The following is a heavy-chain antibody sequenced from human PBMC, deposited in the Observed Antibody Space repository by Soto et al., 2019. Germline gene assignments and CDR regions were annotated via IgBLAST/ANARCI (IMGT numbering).Heavy chain of an antibody. D-gene: IGHD3-3*01. CDR1: GGSISTGDYS. V-gene: IGHV4-30-4*01. CDR2: IYNSGIT. CDR3: ARGVPIFGPITRFWFDP. J-gene: IGHJ5*02. Sequence: QVLLQETGPGLVKPSQTLSLTCTVSGGSISTGDYSWSWVRQSPGQGLEWIGPIYNSGITYYNPSLKSLVMISVDTSRNQFSLKLNSLTAADRAVYFCARGVPIFGPITRFWFDPWGQGTLVTVSS.